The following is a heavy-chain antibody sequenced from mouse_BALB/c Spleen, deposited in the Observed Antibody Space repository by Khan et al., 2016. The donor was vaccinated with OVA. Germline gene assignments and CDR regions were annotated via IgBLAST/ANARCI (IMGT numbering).Heavy chain of an antibody. J-gene: IGHJ3*01. V-gene: IGHV1-77*01. CDR2: IYPGSDNT. CDR1: GYTFTDYY. Sequence: QVQLQQSGAELARPGASVKLSCKASGYTFTDYYINWMRQRTGQGLEWIGEIYPGSDNTYYNEKFKGKATLTADKSSSTAYMHLTSLTSEDSAVYFCAREWAAWFPYWGQGTLVTVSA. CDR3: AREWAAWFPY.